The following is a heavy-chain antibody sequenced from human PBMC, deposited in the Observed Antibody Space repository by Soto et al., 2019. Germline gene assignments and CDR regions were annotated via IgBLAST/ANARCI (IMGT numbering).Heavy chain of an antibody. V-gene: IGHV4-31*03. J-gene: IGHJ2*01. CDR3: ARNYGLWYFDL. D-gene: IGHD4-17*01. CDR2: IYYSGST. CDR1: GGSISSGGYY. Sequence: QVQLQESGPGLVKPSQTLSLTCTVSGGSISSGGYYWSWVRQHPGKGLEWIGYIYYSGSTYYNPSLKSRFTISLDTSKNQFSLQLSSVTAADTAVYYCARNYGLWYFDLWGRGTLATVSS.